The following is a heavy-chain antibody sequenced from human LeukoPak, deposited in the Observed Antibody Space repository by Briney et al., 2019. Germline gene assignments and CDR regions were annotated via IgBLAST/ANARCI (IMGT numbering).Heavy chain of an antibody. CDR3: ATSSFYGQL. Sequence: PGGSLRLSCAASGFSFSDTYMSWLRQAPGKGLEWIAYIATSRYTLDYADSVRGRFTVSRDSAKNSLYLQMNSLRVEDTAVYYCATSSFYGQLWGQGTLVTVSS. CDR1: GFSFSDTY. D-gene: IGHD2/OR15-2a*01. CDR2: IATSRYTL. V-gene: IGHV3-11*01. J-gene: IGHJ1*01.